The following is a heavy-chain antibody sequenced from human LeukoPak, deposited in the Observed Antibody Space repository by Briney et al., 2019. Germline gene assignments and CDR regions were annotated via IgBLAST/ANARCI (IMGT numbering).Heavy chain of an antibody. CDR1: GGSFSGYY. CDR2: IYYSGST. D-gene: IGHD5-24*01. CDR3: ARIGRWLQFSSDY. V-gene: IGHV4-34*01. J-gene: IGHJ4*02. Sequence: SETLSLTCAVYGGSFSGYYWSWIRQPPGKGLEWIGSIYYSGSTYYNPSLKSRVTISVDTSKNQFSLKLSSVTAADTAVYYCARIGRWLQFSSDYWGQGTLVTVSS.